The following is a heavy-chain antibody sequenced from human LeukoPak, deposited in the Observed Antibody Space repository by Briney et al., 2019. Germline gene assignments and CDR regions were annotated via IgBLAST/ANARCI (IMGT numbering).Heavy chain of an antibody. Sequence: KSSETLSLTCTVSGGSISSGSYYWSWIRQPAGKGLEWIGRIYTSGSTNYNPSLKSRVTISVDTSKNQFSLKLSSVTAADTAVYYCARLSGVVVTAIFDYWGQGTLVTVSS. D-gene: IGHD2-21*02. CDR1: GGSISSGSYY. CDR2: IYTSGST. J-gene: IGHJ4*02. CDR3: ARLSGVVVTAIFDY. V-gene: IGHV4-61*02.